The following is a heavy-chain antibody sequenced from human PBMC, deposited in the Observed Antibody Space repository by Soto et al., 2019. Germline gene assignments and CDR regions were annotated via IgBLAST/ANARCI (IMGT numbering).Heavy chain of an antibody. CDR2: INHSGST. D-gene: IGHD3-16*01. Sequence: SETLSLTCAVYGGSFSGYYWSWIRQPPGKGLEWIGEINHSGSTDYNPSLKSRVTISVDTSKNQFSLKLSSVTAADTAVYYCARSRIMITFGGVSWFDPWGQGTLVTVSS. J-gene: IGHJ5*02. V-gene: IGHV4-34*01. CDR1: GGSFSGYY. CDR3: ARSRIMITFGGVSWFDP.